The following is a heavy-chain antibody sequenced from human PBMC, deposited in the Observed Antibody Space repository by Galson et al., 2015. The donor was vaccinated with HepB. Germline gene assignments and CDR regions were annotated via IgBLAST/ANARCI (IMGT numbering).Heavy chain of an antibody. J-gene: IGHJ5*02. CDR1: GYTFSTYS. CDR2: ISAYDGST. D-gene: IGHD2-15*01. V-gene: IGHV1-18*01. Sequence: SCKASGYTFSTYSIAWVRQAPGKGLEWMGWISAYDGSTNYAQKFQGRVTMTTETSTTTAYMELRSLRSDDTAVYYCARGGFVAVVTATLNNWFDPWGQGTLVTVSS. CDR3: ARGGFVAVVTATLNNWFDP.